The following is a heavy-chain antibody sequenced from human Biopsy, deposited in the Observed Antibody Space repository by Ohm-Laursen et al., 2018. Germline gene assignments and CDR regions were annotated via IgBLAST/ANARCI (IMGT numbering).Heavy chain of an antibody. CDR1: VGAFTNYA. Sequence: SSVKVSCKASVGAFTNYAINWVRQAPGHGLWWMGGIITVSETAGYAERFQGRVIITADVTPTTAYMDLSGLRSEDTAVYYCVAYPSSGFFENNDDFAMDVWGQGTTVIVSS. V-gene: IGHV1-69*01. CDR2: IITVSETA. J-gene: IGHJ6*02. CDR3: VAYPSSGFFENNDDFAMDV. D-gene: IGHD6-19*01.